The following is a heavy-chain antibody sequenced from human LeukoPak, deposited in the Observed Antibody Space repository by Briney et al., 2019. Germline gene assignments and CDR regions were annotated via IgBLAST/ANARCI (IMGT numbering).Heavy chain of an antibody. CDR3: ARDRIPVGAVDAFDI. D-gene: IGHD6-19*01. CDR1: GGSISSGGYS. J-gene: IGHJ3*02. V-gene: IGHV4-30-2*01. CDR2: IYHSGST. Sequence: PSETLSLTCAVSGGSISSGGYSWSWIRQPPGKGLEWIGYIYHSGSTYYNPSLKSRVTISVDRSKNQFSLKLSSVTAADTAVYYCARDRIPVGAVDAFDIWGQGTMVTVSS.